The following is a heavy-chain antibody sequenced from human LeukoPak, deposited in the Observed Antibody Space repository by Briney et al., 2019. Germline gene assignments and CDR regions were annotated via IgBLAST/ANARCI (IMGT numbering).Heavy chain of an antibody. D-gene: IGHD2-8*01. V-gene: IGHV4-34*01. Sequence: SETLSLTCAVYGGSFSGYYWSWIRQPPGKGLEWIGEINHSGSTNYNPSLKSRVTISVDTSENQFSLKLSSVTAADTAVYYCARGLIRYCTNGVCYYFDYWGQGTLVTVSS. CDR2: INHSGST. CDR3: ARGLIRYCTNGVCYYFDY. CDR1: GGSFSGYY. J-gene: IGHJ4*02.